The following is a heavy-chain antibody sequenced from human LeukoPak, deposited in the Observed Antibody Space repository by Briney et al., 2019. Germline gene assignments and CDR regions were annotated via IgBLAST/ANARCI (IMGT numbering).Heavy chain of an antibody. CDR3: ARGPSYYGSRSYYRRNNWFDP. D-gene: IGHD3-10*01. CDR2: IYYSGST. V-gene: IGHV4-59*12. CDR1: GGSISSYY. Sequence: SETLSLTCTVSGGSISSYYWSWIRQPPGKGLEWIGYIYYSGSTNYNPSLKSRVTISVDTSKNQFSLKLSSVTAADTAVYYCARGPSYYGSRSYYRRNNWFDPWGQGTLVTVSS. J-gene: IGHJ5*02.